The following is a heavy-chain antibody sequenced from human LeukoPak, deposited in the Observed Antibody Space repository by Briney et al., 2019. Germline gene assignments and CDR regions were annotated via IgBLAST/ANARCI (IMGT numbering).Heavy chain of an antibody. Sequence: ASVKVSCKASGYTFTSYDINWVRQATGQGLEWMGWMNPNSGNTGYAQKFQGRVTITRNTSISTAYMELSSLRSEDTAVYYCARDNPSGYNHGHYYYNMDVWGEGTTVTVSS. V-gene: IGHV1-8*03. CDR2: MNPNSGNT. CDR3: ARDNPSGYNHGHYYYNMDV. CDR1: GYTFTSYD. D-gene: IGHD5-18*01. J-gene: IGHJ6*03.